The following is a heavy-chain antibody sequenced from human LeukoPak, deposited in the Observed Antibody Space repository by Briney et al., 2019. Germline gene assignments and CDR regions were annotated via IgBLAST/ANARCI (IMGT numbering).Heavy chain of an antibody. CDR3: ARVSERFDFRRGDTPFYLDF. J-gene: IGHJ4*02. D-gene: IGHD3-3*01. Sequence: KPSETLSLTCTVSNCSISSGYQWGWLRQPREGRLEWMGSVYHSGSTDYNPALKRRGTVSVDTWKNKFSLKVTSVTAADTSLYCCARVSERFDFRRGDTPFYLDFWGRGAPVNVSS. CDR1: NCSISSGYQ. CDR2: VYHSGST. V-gene: IGHV4-38-2*02.